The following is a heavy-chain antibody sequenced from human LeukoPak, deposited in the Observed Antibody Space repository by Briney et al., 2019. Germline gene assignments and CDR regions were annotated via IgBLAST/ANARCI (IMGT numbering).Heavy chain of an antibody. CDR2: INHSGST. J-gene: IGHJ6*03. CDR1: GGSFSGYY. CDR3: ARQSNYYYIDV. Sequence: SETLSLTCAVYGGSFSGYYWSWIRQPPGKGLEWIGEINHSGSTNYNPSLKSRVTISVDTSKNQFSLKLSSVTAADTAVYYCARQSNYYYIDVWGKGTTVTVSS. V-gene: IGHV4-34*01.